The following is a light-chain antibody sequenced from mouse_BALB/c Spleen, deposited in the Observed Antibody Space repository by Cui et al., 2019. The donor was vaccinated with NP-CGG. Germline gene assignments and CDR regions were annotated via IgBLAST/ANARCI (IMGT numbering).Light chain of an antibody. V-gene: IGLV1*01. CDR3: ALWYSNHWV. CDR1: TGAVTTSNY. J-gene: IGLJ1*01. CDR2: GTN. Sequence: QAVVTQKSALTTSPGETVTLTCRSSTGAVTTSNYANWVQEKPDHLFTGLIGGTNNRAPGVPARFSGSLIGDKAALTITRAQTEDEAIYFCALWYSNHWVFGGGTKLTVL.